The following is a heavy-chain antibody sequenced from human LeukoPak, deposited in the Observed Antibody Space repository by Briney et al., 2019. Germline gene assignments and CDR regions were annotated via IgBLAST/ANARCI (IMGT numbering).Heavy chain of an antibody. CDR3: AHTRTQLLWLTTNSKYNWFDP. J-gene: IGHJ5*02. CDR1: GFSLSTSGVG. CDR2: IYWDDDK. D-gene: IGHD3-10*01. V-gene: IGHV2-5*02. Sequence: SGPTLVKPTQTLTLTCTFSGFSLSTSGVGVGWIRQPPGRALEWLALIYWDDDKRYSPSLKSRLTITKDTSKNQVVLTMTNMDPVDTATYYCAHTRTQLLWLTTNSKYNWFDPWGQGTLVTVSS.